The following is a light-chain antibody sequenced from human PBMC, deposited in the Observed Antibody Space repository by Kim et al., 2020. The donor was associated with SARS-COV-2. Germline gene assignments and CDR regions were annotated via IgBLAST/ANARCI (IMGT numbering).Light chain of an antibody. Sequence: SPGERATLSCRASQSVSANYLAWYQQRPGQAPRLLIHGASSRATGIPDRFSGSWSGTDFTLTISRLEPEDFAVYHCQQYVISPWTFGQGTKVDIK. CDR1: QSVSANY. J-gene: IGKJ1*01. V-gene: IGKV3-20*01. CDR2: GAS. CDR3: QQYVISPWT.